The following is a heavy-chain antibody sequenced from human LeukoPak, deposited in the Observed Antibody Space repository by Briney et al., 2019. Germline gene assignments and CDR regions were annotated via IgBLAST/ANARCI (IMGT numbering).Heavy chain of an antibody. D-gene: IGHD3-16*01. Sequence: GGSLRLSCAASGFTFSSYAMSWVRQAPGKGLEWVSAISGSGGSTYYADSVKGRFTISRDNAKNTLYLQMNSLRAEDTAVYYCARDNDSRDPPHFDYWGQGTLVTVSS. V-gene: IGHV3-23*01. CDR3: ARDNDSRDPPHFDY. CDR2: ISGSGGST. J-gene: IGHJ4*02. CDR1: GFTFSSYA.